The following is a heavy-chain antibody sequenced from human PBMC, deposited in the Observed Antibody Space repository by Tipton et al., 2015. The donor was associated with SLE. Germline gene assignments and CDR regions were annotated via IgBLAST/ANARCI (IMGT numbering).Heavy chain of an antibody. CDR2: FYYGGNT. D-gene: IGHD2-15*01. Sequence: TLSLTCTVSGASITTSEYFWGWIRQPPGKGLEWIGIFYYGGNTYYNPSLKSRVTMSVDTSKTQFSLKLSSLTAADTAVYYCARVVTVVATHYYDMDVWGQGTTVTVSS. J-gene: IGHJ6*02. CDR3: ARVVTVVATHYYDMDV. V-gene: IGHV4-39*07. CDR1: GASITTSEYF.